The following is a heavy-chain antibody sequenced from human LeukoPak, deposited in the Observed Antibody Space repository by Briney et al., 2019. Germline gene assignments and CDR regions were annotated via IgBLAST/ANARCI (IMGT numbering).Heavy chain of an antibody. Sequence: ASVKVSCKASGGTFSSYAISWVRQAPGQGLEWMGGIIPIFGTANYAQKFQGRVTITADESTSTAYMELSSLRSEDTAVYYCATFSPDYYDSSGPIDYWGQGTLVNVSS. J-gene: IGHJ4*02. CDR3: ATFSPDYYDSSGPIDY. V-gene: IGHV1-69*13. D-gene: IGHD3-22*01. CDR1: GGTFSSYA. CDR2: IIPIFGTA.